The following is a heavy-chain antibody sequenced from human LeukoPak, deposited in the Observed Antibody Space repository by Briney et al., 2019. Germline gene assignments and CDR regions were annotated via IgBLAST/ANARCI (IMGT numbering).Heavy chain of an antibody. J-gene: IGHJ4*02. D-gene: IGHD3-9*01. V-gene: IGHV3-7*01. CDR3: ARGTSLRYFDWLPSPTYYFDY. CDR1: GFIFSNYA. Sequence: GGSLRLSCAASGFIFSNYAMTWVRQAPGKGLEWVANIRQDGSEKYYVDSVKGRFTISRDNAKNSLYLQMNSLRAEDTAVYYCARGTSLRYFDWLPSPTYYFDYWGQGTLVTVSS. CDR2: IRQDGSEK.